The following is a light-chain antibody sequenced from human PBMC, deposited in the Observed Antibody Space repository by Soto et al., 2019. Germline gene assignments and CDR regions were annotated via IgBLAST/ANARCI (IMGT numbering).Light chain of an antibody. CDR1: SSDVGGYNY. CDR2: EVS. V-gene: IGLV2-14*01. Sequence: QSALTQPASVSGSPGQSITISCTGTSSDVGGYNYVSWYQQHPGKAPKLMIYEVSNRPSGVSNRFSGSKSGNTASLTSSGLQAEDEADYYCAAWDDSLNGDVVFGGGTKLTVL. J-gene: IGLJ2*01. CDR3: AAWDDSLNGDVV.